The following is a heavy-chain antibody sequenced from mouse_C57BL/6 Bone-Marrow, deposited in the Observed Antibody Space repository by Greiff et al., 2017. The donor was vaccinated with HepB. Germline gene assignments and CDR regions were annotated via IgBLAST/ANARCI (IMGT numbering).Heavy chain of an antibody. CDR2: IRSKSNNYAT. Sequence: DVKLVESGGGLVQPKGSLKLSCAASGFSFNTYAMNWVRQAPGKGLEWVARIRSKSNNYATYYADSVKDRFTISRDDSESMLYLQMNNLKTEDTAMYYCVRPLFYDGYYEDYYAMDYWGQGTSVTVSS. CDR3: VRPLFYDGYYEDYYAMDY. D-gene: IGHD2-3*01. J-gene: IGHJ4*01. CDR1: GFSFNTYA. V-gene: IGHV10-1*01.